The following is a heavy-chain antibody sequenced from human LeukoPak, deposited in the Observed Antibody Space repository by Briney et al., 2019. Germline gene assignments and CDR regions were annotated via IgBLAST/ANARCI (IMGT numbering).Heavy chain of an antibody. Sequence: GGSLRLSCAASGFTFSSYAMSWVRQAPGKGLEWVSAISGSGGSTYYADSVKGRFTISRDNSKNTLYLQMSSLRAEDTAVYYCAKGWIAAAGTGLWDYWGQGTLVTVSS. CDR2: ISGSGGST. CDR3: AKGWIAAAGTGLWDY. V-gene: IGHV3-23*01. D-gene: IGHD6-13*01. J-gene: IGHJ4*02. CDR1: GFTFSSYA.